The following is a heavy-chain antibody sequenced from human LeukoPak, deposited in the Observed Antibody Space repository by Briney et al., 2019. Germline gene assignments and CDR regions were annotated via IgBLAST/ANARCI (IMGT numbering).Heavy chain of an antibody. J-gene: IGHJ5*02. V-gene: IGHV3-9*01. CDR2: ISWNSGSI. D-gene: IGHD2-2*01. CDR1: GFTFDDYA. CDR3: AKDISSTSFNWFDP. Sequence: GGSLRLSCGASGFTFDDYAMHWVRQAPGKGLEWVSGISWNSGSIGYADSVKGRFTISRDNAKNSLYLQMNSLRAEDTALYYCAKDISSTSFNWFDPWGQGTLVTVSS.